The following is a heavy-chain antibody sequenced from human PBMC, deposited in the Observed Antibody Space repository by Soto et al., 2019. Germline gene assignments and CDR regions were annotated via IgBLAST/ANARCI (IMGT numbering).Heavy chain of an antibody. J-gene: IGHJ4*02. D-gene: IGHD3-22*01. CDR3: ASWNVFLGYYYDRSGYWYYFDY. V-gene: IGHV1-69*01. CDR2: IIPIFGTA. Sequence: QVQLVQSGAEVKKPGSSVKVSCKASGGTFSSYAISWVRQAPGQGLEWMGGIIPIFGTANYAQKFQGRVTVTEDGSTSTAYMELSSRRSEDTAVYYCASWNVFLGYYYDRSGYWYYFDYWGQGTLVTVSS. CDR1: GGTFSSYA.